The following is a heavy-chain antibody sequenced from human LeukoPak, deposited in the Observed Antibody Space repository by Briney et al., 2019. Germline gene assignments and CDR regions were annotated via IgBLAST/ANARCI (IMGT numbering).Heavy chain of an antibody. CDR2: LQKDGSDV. CDR1: GFTFSYYG. Sequence: GGSLRLSCAASGFTFSYYGMHWVRQAPDKGLEWVAFLQKDGSDVHYADSVEGRFTISRDNSKNTLYLQMSSLRPEDTAVYYCAKGQLGITPYYFDYWGQGTLVTVSS. J-gene: IGHJ4*02. V-gene: IGHV3-30*02. D-gene: IGHD7-27*01. CDR3: AKGQLGITPYYFDY.